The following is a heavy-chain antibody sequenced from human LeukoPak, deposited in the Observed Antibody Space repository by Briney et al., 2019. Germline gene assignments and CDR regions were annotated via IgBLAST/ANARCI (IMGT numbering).Heavy chain of an antibody. D-gene: IGHD3-22*01. V-gene: IGHV4-59*10. J-gene: IGHJ3*01. Sequence: SETLSLTCAVYGGSFSSYYWSWIRQPAGKGLEWIGRIYTSGSTNYNPSLKSRVTISVDTSKNQFSLKLSSVTGADTAVYYCARHDSSGPYNAFDVWGQGTMVTVSS. CDR2: IYTSGST. CDR1: GGSFSSYY. CDR3: ARHDSSGPYNAFDV.